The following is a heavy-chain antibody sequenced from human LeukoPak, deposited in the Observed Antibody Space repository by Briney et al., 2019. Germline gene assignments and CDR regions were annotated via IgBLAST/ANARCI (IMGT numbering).Heavy chain of an antibody. D-gene: IGHD6-6*01. CDR2: IYSDGNT. CDR3: ARAVGLLSSSGYYYYMDV. CDR1: GFTVSSNY. J-gene: IGHJ6*03. Sequence: GGSLRLSCAASGFTVSSNYMSWVRQAPGKGLEWVSVIYSDGNTYYADTVKGRFTISRDNSKNTLYLQMNSRRAEDTAVYYCARAVGLLSSSGYYYYMDVWGKGTTVTVSS. V-gene: IGHV3-66*02.